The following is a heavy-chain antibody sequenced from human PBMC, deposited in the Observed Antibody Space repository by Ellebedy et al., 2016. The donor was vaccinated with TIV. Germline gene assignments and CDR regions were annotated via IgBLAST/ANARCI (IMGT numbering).Heavy chain of an antibody. V-gene: IGHV1-24*01. Sequence: AASVKVSCKVSGYTLTDLSIHWVRQAPGKGLEGMGNFDPEEGERIYAQEFQGRVTMTEDTSTDTAYMELSSLRSEDTAIYYCASDKYGQVAILDYWGQGTLVTVSS. CDR2: FDPEEGER. CDR3: ASDKYGQVAILDY. CDR1: GYTLTDLS. D-gene: IGHD2/OR15-2a*01. J-gene: IGHJ4*02.